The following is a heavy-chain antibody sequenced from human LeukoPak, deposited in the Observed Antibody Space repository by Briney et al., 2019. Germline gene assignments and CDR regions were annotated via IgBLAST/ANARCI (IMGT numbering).Heavy chain of an antibody. CDR1: GFTFSSYA. V-gene: IGHV3-30*01. Sequence: PGRSLRLSCAASGFTFSSYAMHWVRQAPGKGLEWVAVISYDGSNKYYADSVKGRFTISRDNSKNTLYLQMNSLRAEDTAVYYCARDGDYYGSGRPFDYWGQGTLVTVSS. D-gene: IGHD3-10*01. CDR3: ARDGDYYGSGRPFDY. CDR2: ISYDGSNK. J-gene: IGHJ4*02.